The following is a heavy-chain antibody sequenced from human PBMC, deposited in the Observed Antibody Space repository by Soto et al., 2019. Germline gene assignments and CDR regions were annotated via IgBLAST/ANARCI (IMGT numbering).Heavy chain of an antibody. Sequence: PSETLSLTCAVSGGSFSGYYWSWLRQPPGKGLEWIGEINHSGSTNYNPSLKSRVTISVDTSKNQFSLKLSSVTAADTAVYYCAPLFPTYYYYGMDVWGQGTTVT. CDR1: GGSFSGYY. CDR3: APLFPTYYYYGMDV. CDR2: INHSGST. J-gene: IGHJ6*02. V-gene: IGHV4-34*01.